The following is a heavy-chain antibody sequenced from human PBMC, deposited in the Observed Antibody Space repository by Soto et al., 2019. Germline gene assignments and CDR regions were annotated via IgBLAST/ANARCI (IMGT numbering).Heavy chain of an antibody. J-gene: IGHJ5*01. CDR1: GGPVKSDFYY. CDR2: IYNIMST. Sequence: PSETLSLTCTVSGGPVKSDFYYWSWIRQPPGKGLEWIGYIYNIMSTNYNPSLRSRATMSLDTSNNQFSLKLTSVTAADTAVYYCARERRAGNWFDSWGQGTLVTVSS. V-gene: IGHV4-61*01. D-gene: IGHD3-10*01. CDR3: ARERRAGNWFDS.